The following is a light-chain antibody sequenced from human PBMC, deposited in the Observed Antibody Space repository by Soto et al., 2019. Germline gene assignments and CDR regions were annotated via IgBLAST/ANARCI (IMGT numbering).Light chain of an antibody. CDR2: DAS. CDR1: QDIAIY. V-gene: IGKV1-13*02. CDR3: QQYNSYSPSWT. Sequence: AIQFTQSPSSLSSSVLDRFTITCRAIQDIAIYLAWYQQKPGEAPKLLIYDASSLESGVSSRFSGSGSGTEFTLTIRSLQPEDFATYYCQQYNSYSPSWTFGQGTKVDIK. J-gene: IGKJ1*01.